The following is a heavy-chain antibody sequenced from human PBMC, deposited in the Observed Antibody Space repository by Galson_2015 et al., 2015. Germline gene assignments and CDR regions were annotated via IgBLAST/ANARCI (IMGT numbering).Heavy chain of an antibody. CDR3: ARVPRGRITMVRGVIIEESNFDY. CDR2: INAGNGNT. V-gene: IGHV1-3*01. J-gene: IGHJ4*02. Sequence: SVKVSCKASGYTFTSYAMHWVRQAPGQRLEWMGWINAGNGNTKYSQKFQGRVTITRDTSASTAYMELSSLRSEDTAVYYCARVPRGRITMVRGVIIEESNFDYWGQGTLVTVSS. D-gene: IGHD3-10*01. CDR1: GYTFTSYA.